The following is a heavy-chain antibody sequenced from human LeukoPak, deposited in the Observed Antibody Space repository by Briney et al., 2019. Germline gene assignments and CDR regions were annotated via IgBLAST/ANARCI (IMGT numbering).Heavy chain of an antibody. J-gene: IGHJ4*02. CDR3: ASQITMIVVVITWFDY. CDR1: GESFSDYY. CDR2: INHSGST. D-gene: IGHD3-22*01. Sequence: SETLSLTCAVYGESFSDYYWSWIRQPPGKGLEWIGEINHSGSTNYSPSLKSRVTISVDTSKNQFSLKLSSVTAADTAVYYCASQITMIVVVITWFDYWGQGTLVTVSS. V-gene: IGHV4-34*01.